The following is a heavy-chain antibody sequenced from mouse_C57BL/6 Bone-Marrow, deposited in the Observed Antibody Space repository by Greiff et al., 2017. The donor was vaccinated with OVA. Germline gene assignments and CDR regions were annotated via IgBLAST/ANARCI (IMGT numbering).Heavy chain of an antibody. CDR3: ARDAPQLGEFDY. J-gene: IGHJ2*01. D-gene: IGHD4-1*02. CDR2: SRNKANDYTT. V-gene: IGHV7-1*01. Sequence: EVKLVESGGGLVQSGRSLRLSCATSGFTFSDFYMEWVRQAPGKGLEWIAASRNKANDYTTEYSASVKGRFIVSRDTSQSILYLQMNALRAEDTAIYYCARDAPQLGEFDYWGQGTTLTVSS. CDR1: GFTFSDFY.